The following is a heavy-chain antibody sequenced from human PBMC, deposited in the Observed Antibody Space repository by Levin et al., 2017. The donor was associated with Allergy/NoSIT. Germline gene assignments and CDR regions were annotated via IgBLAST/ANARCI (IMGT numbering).Heavy chain of an antibody. Sequence: GESLKISCAASGFTFSSYGMHWVRQAPGKGLEWVAVIWYDGSNKYYADSVKGRFTISRDNSKNTLYLQMNSLRAEDTAVYYCARESCSGGSCYSSYGYFDRWGRSTLVTVAS. CDR1: GFTFSSYG. V-gene: IGHV3-33*01. CDR2: IWYDGSNK. D-gene: IGHD2-15*01. J-gene: IGHJ2*01. CDR3: ARESCSGGSCYSSYGYFDR.